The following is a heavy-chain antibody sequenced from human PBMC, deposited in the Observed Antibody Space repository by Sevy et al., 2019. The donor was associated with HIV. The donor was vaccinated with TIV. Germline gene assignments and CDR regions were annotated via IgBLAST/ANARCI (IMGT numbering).Heavy chain of an antibody. Sequence: GGSLRLSCAASGFTFSSYWMSWVRQAPGKGLEWVANIKQDGSEKYYVDSVKGRFTISRDNSKNSLYLQMNSLRAEEKGVYYGEREPRITMCGVDWIDYYYYGMDVWGQGTTVTVSS. J-gene: IGHJ6*02. CDR1: GFTFSSYW. V-gene: IGHV3-7*03. CDR3: EREPRITMCGVDWIDYYYYGMDV. D-gene: IGHD3-3*01. CDR2: IKQDGSEK.